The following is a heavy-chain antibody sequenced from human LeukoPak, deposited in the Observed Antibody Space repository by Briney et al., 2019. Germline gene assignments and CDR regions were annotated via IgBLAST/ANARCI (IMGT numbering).Heavy chain of an antibody. J-gene: IGHJ4*02. Sequence: SETLSLTCTVSGGSISSSSYYWGWIRQPPGKGLEWIGSIYYSGSTYYNPSLKSRVTISVDTSKNQFSLKLSSVIAADTAVYYCARGETYYDILTGYSPSCFDYWGQGTLVTVSS. CDR2: IYYSGST. CDR1: GGSISSSSYY. V-gene: IGHV4-39*07. CDR3: ARGETYYDILTGYSPSCFDY. D-gene: IGHD3-9*01.